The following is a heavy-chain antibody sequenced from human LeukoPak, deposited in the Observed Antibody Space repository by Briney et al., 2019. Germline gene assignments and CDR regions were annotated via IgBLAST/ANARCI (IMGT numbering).Heavy chain of an antibody. CDR2: ISSSGSTI. CDR1: GLTFSSYE. V-gene: IGHV3-48*03. J-gene: IGHJ4*02. CDR3: ARAPYSSGWYYFDY. D-gene: IGHD6-19*01. Sequence: GGSLRLFCAASGLTFSSYEMNWVRQAPGKGLEWVSDISSSGSTIYYADSVKGRFTISRDNAKNSLYLQMNSLRAEDTAVYYCARAPYSSGWYYFDYWGQGTLVTVSS.